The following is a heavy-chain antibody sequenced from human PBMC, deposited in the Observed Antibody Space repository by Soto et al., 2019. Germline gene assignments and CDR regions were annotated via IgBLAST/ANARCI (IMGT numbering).Heavy chain of an antibody. CDR1: GGSFSGYY. J-gene: IGHJ4*02. V-gene: IGHV4-34*01. CDR2: INHSGST. Sequence: QVQLQQWGAGLLKPSETLSLTCAVYGGSFSGYYWSWIRQPPGKGLEWIGEINHSGSTNYNPSLESRVTISVDTSKNQFSLKLSSVTAADTAVYYCARGRGDYVWGSYRFDYWGQGTLVTVSS. D-gene: IGHD3-16*02. CDR3: ARGRGDYVWGSYRFDY.